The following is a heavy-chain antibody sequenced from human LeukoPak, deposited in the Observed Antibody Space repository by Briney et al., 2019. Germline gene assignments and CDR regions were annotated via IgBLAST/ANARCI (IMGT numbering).Heavy chain of an antibody. J-gene: IGHJ4*02. Sequence: GGSLRLSCAASGFTVSSNYMSWVRQAPGKGLEWVSAISGSGGSTYYADSVKGRFTISRDNSKNTLYLQMNSLRAEDTAVYYCAKDLVAGKTDYWGQGTLVTVSS. V-gene: IGHV3-23*01. D-gene: IGHD6-19*01. CDR2: ISGSGGST. CDR3: AKDLVAGKTDY. CDR1: GFTVSSNY.